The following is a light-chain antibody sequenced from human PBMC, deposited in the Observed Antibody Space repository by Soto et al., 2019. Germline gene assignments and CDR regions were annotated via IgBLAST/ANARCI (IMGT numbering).Light chain of an antibody. J-gene: IGLJ1*01. CDR2: DVT. Sequence: QSALTQPRSVSGSPGQSVTLSCTGTSSDVGSYNYVSWYQPHPGKAPKLMIYDVTKRPSGVPDRFSCSKSGHTAFLTISGPQAEDEADYYCCSSAGSYSYVFGTGTKLPVL. CDR1: SSDVGSYNY. V-gene: IGLV2-11*01. CDR3: CSSAGSYSYV.